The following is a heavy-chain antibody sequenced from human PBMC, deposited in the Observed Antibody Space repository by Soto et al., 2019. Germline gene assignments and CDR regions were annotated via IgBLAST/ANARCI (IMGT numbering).Heavy chain of an antibody. Sequence: QVQLVKSGAEVKKPGSSVKVSCRASGGTFSSYAVSWVRQAPGQGLEWMGVIIPLLNTPKYVQKFQGRVTITADASATTAYMELSSLRSEDTAVYYCARESSSPNDYYYGMDVWGQGTKVTVSS. V-gene: IGHV1-69*01. CDR1: GGTFSSYA. CDR2: IIPLLNTP. CDR3: ARESSSPNDYYYGMDV. D-gene: IGHD6-6*01. J-gene: IGHJ6*02.